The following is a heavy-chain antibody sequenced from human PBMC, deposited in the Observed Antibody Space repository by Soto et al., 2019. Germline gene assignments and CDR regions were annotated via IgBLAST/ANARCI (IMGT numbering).Heavy chain of an antibody. CDR3: ARLDYRNSNWFDP. D-gene: IGHD4-4*01. CDR1: GGSISRSSYY. V-gene: IGHV4-39*01. CDR2: IYYSGST. Sequence: SETLSLTCTVSGGSISRSSYYWGWIRQPPGKGLEWIGSIYYSGSTYYNPSLKSRVTISVDTSKNQFSLKLSSVTAADTAVYYCARLDYRNSNWFDPWGQGTLVTVSS. J-gene: IGHJ5*02.